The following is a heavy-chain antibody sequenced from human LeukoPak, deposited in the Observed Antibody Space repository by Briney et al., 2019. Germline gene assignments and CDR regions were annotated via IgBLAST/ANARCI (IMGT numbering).Heavy chain of an antibody. V-gene: IGHV3-74*01. Sequence: PGGSLRLSCAASGFDFSSNWMHWVRHAPGQGLVWVSRIKGDGISTNYADSVKGRFTISRDNSKNTLYLQMNSLRAEDTAVYYCAKDSGWSFDYWGQGTLVTVSS. CDR3: AKDSGWSFDY. J-gene: IGHJ4*02. CDR1: GFDFSSNW. D-gene: IGHD6-19*01. CDR2: IKGDGIST.